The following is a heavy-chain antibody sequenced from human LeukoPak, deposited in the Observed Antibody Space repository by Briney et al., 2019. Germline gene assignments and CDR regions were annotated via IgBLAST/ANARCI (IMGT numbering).Heavy chain of an antibody. D-gene: IGHD2-2*03. J-gene: IGHJ4*02. Sequence: GGSLRLSCAASGFTFSSYAMHWVRQAPGKGLEWVAVISYDGSNKYYADSVKGRFTISRDNSKNTVSLQMSGLRAEDTAMYYCARHSRLKWNGYCFDYWGQGILVTVSS. V-gene: IGHV3-30-3*01. CDR1: GFTFSSYA. CDR3: ARHSRLKWNGYCFDY. CDR2: ISYDGSNK.